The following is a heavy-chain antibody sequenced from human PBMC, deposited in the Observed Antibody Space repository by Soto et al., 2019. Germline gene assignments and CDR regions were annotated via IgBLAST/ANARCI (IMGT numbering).Heavy chain of an antibody. D-gene: IGHD1-7*01. Sequence: SETLSLTCTVSVGSITSSEYYWAWIRQPPGKGLQFVGTIYYSWSSYSNPSLKSRLSMSVDTSKNQFSLTMKSVTAADTGVYYCASHPLNLSDAESWGQGVMVTLSS. J-gene: IGHJ5*02. CDR1: VGSITSSEYY. V-gene: IGHV4-39*01. CDR3: ASHPLNLSDAES. CDR2: IYYSWSS.